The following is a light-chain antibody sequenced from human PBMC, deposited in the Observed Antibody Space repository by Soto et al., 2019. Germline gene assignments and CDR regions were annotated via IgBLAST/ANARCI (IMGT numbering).Light chain of an antibody. V-gene: IGKV3-20*01. CDR3: LQDHTYPLA. Sequence: EIVLTQSPGTLALSPWERAALSFSASQSVSSSYLAWYQQKPGQAPRLLIYGASSRATGIPDRFSGSGSGTEFTLTISSLQSEDFAVYYCLQDHTYPLAFGQGTKVDIK. J-gene: IGKJ1*01. CDR1: QSVSSSY. CDR2: GAS.